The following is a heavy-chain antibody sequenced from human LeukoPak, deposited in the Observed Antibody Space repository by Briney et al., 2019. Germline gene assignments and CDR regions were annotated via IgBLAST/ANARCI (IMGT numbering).Heavy chain of an antibody. V-gene: IGHV1-69*05. Sequence: SVKVSCKASGGTFSSYAISWVRQAPGQGLEWMGGIIPIFGTANYAQKFQGRVTITTDESTGTAYMELSSLRSEDTAVYYCAGGYYDSSGYYLGAFDIWGQGTMVTVSS. CDR3: AGGYYDSSGYYLGAFDI. D-gene: IGHD3-22*01. J-gene: IGHJ3*02. CDR2: IIPIFGTA. CDR1: GGTFSSYA.